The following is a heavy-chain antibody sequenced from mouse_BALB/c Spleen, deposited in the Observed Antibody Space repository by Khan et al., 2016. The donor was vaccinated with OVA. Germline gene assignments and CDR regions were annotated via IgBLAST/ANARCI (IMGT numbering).Heavy chain of an antibody. CDR1: GYTFTSYT. V-gene: IGHV1-4*01. CDR3: AREGAYYRSDGWFAY. CDR2: INPSNSYT. Sequence: QVQLKQSVAELARPGASVKMSCKASGYTFTSYTMHWIKQRPGQGLEWIGYINPSNSYTNYNQKFKDKATLTADKSSSTAYMQLSSLTSEDSAVYYCAREGAYYRSDGWFAYWGQGTLVTVSA. D-gene: IGHD2-14*01. J-gene: IGHJ3*01.